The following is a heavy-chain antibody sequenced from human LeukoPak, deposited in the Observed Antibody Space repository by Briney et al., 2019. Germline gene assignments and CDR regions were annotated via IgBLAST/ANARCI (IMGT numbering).Heavy chain of an antibody. D-gene: IGHD6-13*01. CDR1: GFTLSNAW. Sequence: GGSLRLSCAASGFTLSNAWMNWVRQAPGKGLEWVAVISYDGSNKYYADSVKGRFTISRDNSKNTLYLQMNSLRVEDTAVYFCATYSSPDYWGQGTLVTVSS. CDR3: ATYSSPDY. J-gene: IGHJ4*02. V-gene: IGHV3-30*03. CDR2: ISYDGSNK.